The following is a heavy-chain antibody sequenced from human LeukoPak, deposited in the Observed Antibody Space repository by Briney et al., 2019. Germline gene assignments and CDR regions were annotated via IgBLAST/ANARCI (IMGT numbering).Heavy chain of an antibody. D-gene: IGHD2-21*01. Sequence: GASVKVSCKASGYTFTSYYIHWVRQAPGHGLEWMGIFNPSGGSTSYAQKFQGRVTMTRDTSTSTVYMELSSLRSEDTAVYYCASPTYIYYYYGMDVWGQGTTVTVSS. J-gene: IGHJ6*02. CDR3: ASPTYIYYYYGMDV. CDR1: GYTFTSYY. V-gene: IGHV1-46*01. CDR2: FNPSGGST.